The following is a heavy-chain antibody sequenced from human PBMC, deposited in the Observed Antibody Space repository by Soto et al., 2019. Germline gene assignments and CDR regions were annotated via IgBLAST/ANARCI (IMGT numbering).Heavy chain of an antibody. J-gene: IGHJ4*02. V-gene: IGHV2-5*02. Sequence: QITLKEAGPTLVKPTETLTLTCTFSGFSFTTTRMGVGWTRQPPGKALEWLAIIYWDGGSRHNPLLRRRLTLTEDTSKNQVILTITNMDPKDTAKYYCAHRDSTGTTTYFDSWGQGIPVTVAS. CDR3: AHRDSTGTTTYFDS. CDR1: GFSFTTTRMG. D-gene: IGHD1-1*01. CDR2: IYWDGGS.